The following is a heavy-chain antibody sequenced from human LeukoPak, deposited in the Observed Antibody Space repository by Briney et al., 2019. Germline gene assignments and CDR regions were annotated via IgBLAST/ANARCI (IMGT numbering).Heavy chain of an antibody. CDR2: IYYSGST. CDR1: GGSFSSYY. V-gene: IGHV4-59*01. J-gene: IGHJ3*02. CDR3: ARDYYYDSSGYGVI. D-gene: IGHD3-22*01. Sequence: SETLSLTCAVYGGSFSSYYWSWIRQPPGKGLEWIGYIYYSGSTNYNPSLKSRVTISVDTSKNQFSLKLSSVTAADTAVYYCARDYYYDSSGYGVIWGQGTMVTVSS.